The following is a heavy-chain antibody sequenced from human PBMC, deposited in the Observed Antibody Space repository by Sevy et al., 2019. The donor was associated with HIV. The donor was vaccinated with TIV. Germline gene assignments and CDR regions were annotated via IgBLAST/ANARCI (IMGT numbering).Heavy chain of an antibody. V-gene: IGHV4-39*01. J-gene: IGHJ4*02. CDR1: GGSISSSSYY. CDR2: IYYSGST. D-gene: IGHD5-18*01. Sequence: SETLSLTCTVSGGSISSSSYYWGWIRQPPGKGLEWIGSIYYSGSTYYNPSLKSRVTISVDTSKNQFSLKLSSVTAADTAVYYCARLETRGYSYGLDYLGQGTLVTVSS. CDR3: ARLETRGYSYGLDY.